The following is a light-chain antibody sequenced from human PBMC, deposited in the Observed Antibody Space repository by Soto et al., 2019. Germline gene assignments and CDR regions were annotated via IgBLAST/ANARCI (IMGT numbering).Light chain of an antibody. Sequence: IVLTHSPGTLSLSPGERATLSCRASQSVSSSSLAWYQQKPGQAPRLLIYAASSTATGIPDRFSGSGSGTDFILTISRLEPEDFAVYFCQHYGSSVFTFGPGTKVDIK. CDR2: AAS. V-gene: IGKV3-20*01. CDR3: QHYGSSVFT. J-gene: IGKJ3*01. CDR1: QSVSSSS.